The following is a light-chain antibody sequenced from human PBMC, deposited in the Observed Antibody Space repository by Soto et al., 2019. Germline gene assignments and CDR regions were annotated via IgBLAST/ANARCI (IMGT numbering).Light chain of an antibody. Sequence: QSALTQPRSASGSPGQSITISCTGTSSDVGGYNYVSWYQQHPAKAPKLIIFDVTNRPSGVPYRFSGSKSGSTASLTISGLQAEDEADYYCCSHAGGSSWVFGGGTKVTVL. CDR1: SSDVGGYNY. CDR2: DVT. CDR3: CSHAGGSSWV. V-gene: IGLV2-11*01. J-gene: IGLJ3*02.